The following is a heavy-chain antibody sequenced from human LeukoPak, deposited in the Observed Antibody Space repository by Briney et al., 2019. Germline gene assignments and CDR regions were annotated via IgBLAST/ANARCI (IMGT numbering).Heavy chain of an antibody. Sequence: GGSLRLFCAASGFTFSIYAMSWVRQAPGKGLEWVSAISGSGGSTYYADSVKGRFTISRDNSKNTLYLQMNSLGTEDTAVYYCASIAAAGTRFDPWGQGTLVTVSS. CDR2: ISGSGGST. V-gene: IGHV3-23*01. CDR3: ASIAAAGTRFDP. J-gene: IGHJ5*02. CDR1: GFTFSIYA. D-gene: IGHD6-13*01.